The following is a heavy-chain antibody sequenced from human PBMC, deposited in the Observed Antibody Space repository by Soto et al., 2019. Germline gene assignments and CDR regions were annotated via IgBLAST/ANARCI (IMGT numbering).Heavy chain of an antibody. CDR3: ARDLGYCSGVKCYSLGGLDY. J-gene: IGHJ4*02. CDR1: GFTFSSHG. D-gene: IGHD2-15*01. V-gene: IGHV3-33*01. Sequence: QVQLVESGGGVVQPGRSLRLSCAASGFTFSSHGMHWVRQAPGRGLEWVAVIWYDGTNKYYADSGKGRFTISRDNSKNTLYLQMNSLRDEDTAVYYCARDLGYCSGVKCYSLGGLDYWGQGTLVTVSS. CDR2: IWYDGTNK.